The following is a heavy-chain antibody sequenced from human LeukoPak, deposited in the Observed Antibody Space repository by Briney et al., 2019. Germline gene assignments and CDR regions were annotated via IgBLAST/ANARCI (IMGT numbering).Heavy chain of an antibody. CDR1: GFTFSNYG. V-gene: IGHV3-33*06. CDR2: IWSDGRNK. J-gene: IGHJ6*03. CDR3: AKGGGGWFSGSFYYYYMDV. Sequence: RLSCAASGFTFSNYGMHWVRQAPGKGLEWVAAIWSDGRNKYYGESVKGRFTVSRDNSKKTIYVQMDSLRVEDTAIYYCAKGGGGWFSGSFYYYYMDVWGRGTTVTVSS. D-gene: IGHD6-19*01.